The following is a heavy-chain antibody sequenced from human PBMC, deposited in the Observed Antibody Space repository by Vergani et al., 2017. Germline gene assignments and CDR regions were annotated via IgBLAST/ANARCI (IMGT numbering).Heavy chain of an antibody. J-gene: IGHJ4*02. Sequence: EVQLLESGGGLAQPGGSLRLSCAASGITFWKFGMHWVRQGPGKGLEWVSGISWNSGAVDYADSVRGRFTISRDNAKNSLFLEMNSLRAEDTAVYYCARAWAVRSHFDYWGQGTLVTVSS. V-gene: IGHV3-9*01. CDR1: GITFWKFG. CDR2: ISWNSGAV. D-gene: IGHD1-26*01. CDR3: ARAWAVRSHFDY.